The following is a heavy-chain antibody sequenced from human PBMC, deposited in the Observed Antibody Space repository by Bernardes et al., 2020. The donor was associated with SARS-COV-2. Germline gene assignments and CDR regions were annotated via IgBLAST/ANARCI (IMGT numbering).Heavy chain of an antibody. D-gene: IGHD3-22*01. Sequence: GGSLRLSCGAFGFFFDTYAMTWVRQAPGRGLEWVGRIRKKATNYTTKYAASVKGRFTISRDDSKSSLYLQMNSLKTEDTAVYYCARELPSYHDSSGYSHYYYAMDVWGQGTTVTVSS. CDR1: GFFFDTYA. CDR2: IRKKATNYTT. V-gene: IGHV3-72*01. J-gene: IGHJ6*02. CDR3: ARELPSYHDSSGYSHYYYAMDV.